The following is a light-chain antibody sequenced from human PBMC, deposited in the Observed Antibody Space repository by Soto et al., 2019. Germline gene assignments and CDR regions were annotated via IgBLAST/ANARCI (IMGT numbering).Light chain of an antibody. CDR3: SSYTSSTTLYV. J-gene: IGLJ1*01. Sequence: QSALTQPASVSGSPGQSITISCTGTSSDVGGYNYVSWYQQHPGKAPKLMIYDVSNRPSGVSNRFSGSNSGNTASLTISGLQAEDEADYCCSSYTSSTTLYVFGTGTKVTVL. V-gene: IGLV2-14*01. CDR1: SSDVGGYNY. CDR2: DVS.